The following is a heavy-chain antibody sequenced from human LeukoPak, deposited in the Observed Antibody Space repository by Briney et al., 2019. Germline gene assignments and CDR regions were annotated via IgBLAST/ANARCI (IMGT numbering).Heavy chain of an antibody. CDR3: ARGPVPTIYSVGP. J-gene: IGHJ5*02. V-gene: IGHV4-38-2*02. CDR1: GYSISSGYY. CDR2: IYHSGST. D-gene: IGHD3-10*02. Sequence: SETLSLTCTVSGYSISSGYYWGWIRQPPGKGLEWIGSIYHSGSTYYNPSLKSRVTISVDTSKNQFSLKLSSVTAADTAVYYCARGPVPTIYSVGPWGQGTLVTVSS.